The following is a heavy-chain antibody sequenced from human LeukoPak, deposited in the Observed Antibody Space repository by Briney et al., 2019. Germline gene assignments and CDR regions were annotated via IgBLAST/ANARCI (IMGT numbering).Heavy chain of an antibody. Sequence: GGSLRLSCAASGFTFSSYEMNWVRQAPGKGLEWVSYISSSGSTIYYADSVKGRFTISRDNAKNSLYLQMNSLRAEDTAVYYCAKIPYGDYVLDYYYYMDVWGKGTTVTISS. J-gene: IGHJ6*03. CDR2: ISSSGSTI. D-gene: IGHD4-17*01. CDR1: GFTFSSYE. CDR3: AKIPYGDYVLDYYYYMDV. V-gene: IGHV3-48*03.